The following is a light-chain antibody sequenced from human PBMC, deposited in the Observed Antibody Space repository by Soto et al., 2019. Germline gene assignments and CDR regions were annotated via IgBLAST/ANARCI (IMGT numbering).Light chain of an antibody. Sequence: DILMSPSPATQSMSPGENTTLSCRASQSVSSNLAWYQQKLGQAPRLLIYGASTRATGIPARFSGSGSGTEFTLTISSLQSEDFAIHYCQQVTTFPPLPFSQVALLAIK. V-gene: IGKV3D-15*01. CDR2: GAS. J-gene: IGKJ5*01. CDR3: QQVTTFPPLP. CDR1: QSVSSN.